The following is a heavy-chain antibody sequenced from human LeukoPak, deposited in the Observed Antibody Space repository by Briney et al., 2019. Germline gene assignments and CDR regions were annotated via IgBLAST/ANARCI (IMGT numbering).Heavy chain of an antibody. CDR1: GGTFSSYA. Sequence: ASVKVSCKASGGTFSSYAISWVRQAPGQGLEWMGGIIPIFGAANYAQKFQDRVTITADESTSTAYMELSSLRSEDTAVYYCARGPASIVVVPAAIEGDAFDIWGQGTMVTVSS. CDR3: ARGPASIVVVPAAIEGDAFDI. D-gene: IGHD2-2*02. J-gene: IGHJ3*02. CDR2: IIPIFGAA. V-gene: IGHV1-69*13.